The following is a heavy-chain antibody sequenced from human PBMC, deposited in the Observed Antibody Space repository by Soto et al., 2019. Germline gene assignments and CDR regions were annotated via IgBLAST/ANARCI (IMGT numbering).Heavy chain of an antibody. J-gene: IGHJ6*02. D-gene: IGHD3-3*01. V-gene: IGHV3-30*18. CDR1: GFTFNSYG. CDR3: AKALRLVELAHDCSYGREV. Sequence: PGGSLRLSCVASGFTFNSYGIHWVRQAPGKGLGWVALISDDGSDKDYADSVKGRFTISRDNSKNTRYLQMNSLRPEDTAVYYCAKALRLVELAHDCSYGREVWGQGTTVTVSS. CDR2: ISDDGSDK.